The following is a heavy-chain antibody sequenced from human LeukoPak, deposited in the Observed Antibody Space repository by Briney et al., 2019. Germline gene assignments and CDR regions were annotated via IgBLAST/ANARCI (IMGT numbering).Heavy chain of an antibody. CDR2: INPNSGGT. CDR1: GYSFIGYY. D-gene: IGHD1-7*01. CDR3: ARDQGRRVWYNWNYGEDAFDI. V-gene: IGHV1-2*02. Sequence: GASVKVSCQTSGYSFIGYYIHWVRQAPGQGLEWMGWINPNSGGTDYAQKFQGRVTMTRDTSISTAYMELSRLRSDDTAVYYCARDQGRRVWYNWNYGEDAFDIWGQGTMVTVSS. J-gene: IGHJ3*02.